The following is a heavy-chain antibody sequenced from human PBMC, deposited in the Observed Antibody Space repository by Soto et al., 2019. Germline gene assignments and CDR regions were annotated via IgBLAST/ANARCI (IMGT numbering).Heavy chain of an antibody. D-gene: IGHD3-10*01. J-gene: IGHJ3*02. Sequence: GPALVNATQTLTLTCTFSGFSLNTSGEAVGWNRQPPGKALEWLAIIFWDDDKRYSASLQTRLTITKDVSGNQVVLTVTNMDPVDTATYYCAHSPYFGSSKGALDIWGQGTLVTVSS. CDR2: IFWDDDK. CDR1: GFSLNTSGEA. V-gene: IGHV2-5*02. CDR3: AHSPYFGSSKGALDI.